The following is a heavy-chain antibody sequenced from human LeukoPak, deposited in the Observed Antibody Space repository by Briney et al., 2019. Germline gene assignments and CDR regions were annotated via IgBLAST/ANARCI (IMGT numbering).Heavy chain of an antibody. CDR1: GGSIGSGTYY. CDR2: IYTSGST. V-gene: IGHV4-61*02. D-gene: IGHD3-10*01. J-gene: IGHJ6*03. Sequence: SETLSLTCTVSGGSIGSGTYYWSWIRQPAGKGLEWIGRIYTSGSTNYNPSLKSRVTISVDTSKNQFSLKLSSVTAADTAVYYCALTKSATGRYYYYMDVWGKGTTVTVSS. CDR3: ALTKSATGRYYYYMDV.